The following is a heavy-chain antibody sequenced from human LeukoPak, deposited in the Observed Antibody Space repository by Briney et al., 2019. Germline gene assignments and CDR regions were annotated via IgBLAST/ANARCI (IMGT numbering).Heavy chain of an antibody. J-gene: IGHJ4*02. D-gene: IGHD1-26*01. V-gene: IGHV3-21*01. Sequence: GGSLRLSCAASGSTFSSYSMNWVRQAPGKGLEWVSSISSSSSYIYYADSVKGRFTISRDNAKNSLYLQMNSLRAEDTAVYYCAREYSGSYGFDYWGQGTLVTVSS. CDR2: ISSSSSYI. CDR1: GSTFSSYS. CDR3: AREYSGSYGFDY.